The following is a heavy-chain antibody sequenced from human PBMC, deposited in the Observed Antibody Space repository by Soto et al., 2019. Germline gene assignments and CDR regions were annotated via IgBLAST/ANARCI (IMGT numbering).Heavy chain of an antibody. CDR1: GDSINNRSYY. D-gene: IGHD2-21*02. V-gene: IGHV4-39*01. CDR3: ARQRTSVVTQAYFDS. J-gene: IGHJ4*02. Sequence: SETLSLTSTVTGDSINNRSYYWGWIRQPPGKGLEWIGSIYYSGSTYNNPSLKSRVSMSVDTSKNQFSLKLRSVTAADTALYYCARQRTSVVTQAYFDSWGQGSLVTVSS. CDR2: IYYSGST.